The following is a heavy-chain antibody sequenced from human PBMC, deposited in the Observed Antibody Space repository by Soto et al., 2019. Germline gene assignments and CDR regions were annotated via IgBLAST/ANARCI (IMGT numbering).Heavy chain of an antibody. J-gene: IGHJ4*02. D-gene: IGHD2-2*01. CDR1: GFTFSDYA. CDR2: ISDNGDNT. Sequence: EVQLLESGGGLVQPGGSLRLSCAASGFTFSDYAISWVRQAPGKGLEWVAAISDNGDNTYYADSVKGRFTVSRDNSKNTLYLQVNFLRADHTALYFCARRCGSSTSRPHQYYFDYWGRGTLVTVSS. CDR3: ARRCGSSTSRPHQYYFDY. V-gene: IGHV3-23*01.